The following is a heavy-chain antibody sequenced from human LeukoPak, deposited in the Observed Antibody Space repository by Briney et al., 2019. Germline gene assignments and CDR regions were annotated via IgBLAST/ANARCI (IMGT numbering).Heavy chain of an antibody. CDR2: IRIKANNYAA. Sequence: SGGSLRLSCAASGFTFSGSSMHWVRQASGKGLEWVGRIRIKANNYAAAYAASVKGRFTISRDNSKNTLYLQMNSLRAEDTAVYYCAMGADQLDYWGQGTLVTVSS. CDR3: AMGADQLDY. J-gene: IGHJ4*02. CDR1: GFTFSGSS. V-gene: IGHV3-73*01. D-gene: IGHD5-24*01.